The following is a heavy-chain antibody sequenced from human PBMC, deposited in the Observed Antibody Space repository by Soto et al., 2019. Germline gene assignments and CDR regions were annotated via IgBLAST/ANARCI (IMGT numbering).Heavy chain of an antibody. CDR3: VRGYCGGGGCYLRRDAFDV. V-gene: IGHV3-21*02. Sequence: EVQLVESGGGLVMPGGSLRLSCAASGFTFASYHMSWVRQAPGKGLDWVSSINPSSCHIYYSDSVRGRFTISRDDSKNSLHLDMNSLRTEDVAIYYCVRGYCGGGGCYLRRDAFDVWGQGTAVTVSS. CDR1: GFTFASYH. J-gene: IGHJ3*01. CDR2: INPSSCHI. D-gene: IGHD2-15*01.